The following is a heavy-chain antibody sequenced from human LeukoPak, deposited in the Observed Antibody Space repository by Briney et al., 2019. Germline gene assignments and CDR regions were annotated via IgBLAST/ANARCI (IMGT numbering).Heavy chain of an antibody. D-gene: IGHD6-19*01. CDR3: ARHLRAVAGGRYFDY. J-gene: IGHJ4*02. Sequence: PSETLSLTCTVSGGSISGYHWSWIRQPPGKGLEWIGYIYHNGGTNYNPSLQSRLTISVDTSKNQFSLKLSSVTAADTAVYYCARHLRAVAGGRYFDYWGQGTQVTVSS. V-gene: IGHV4-59*08. CDR1: GGSISGYH. CDR2: IYHNGGT.